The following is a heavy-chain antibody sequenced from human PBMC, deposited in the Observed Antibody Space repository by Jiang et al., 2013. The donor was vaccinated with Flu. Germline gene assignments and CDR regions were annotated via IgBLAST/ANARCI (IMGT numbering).Heavy chain of an antibody. Sequence: SYYWGWDPPAPREGAGVGLAVSFIVGNTYYNPSLKSRVTISLDTSKNQFSLKLSSVTAADTAVYYCARPNYVNLWGNYQGGYFDYWGQGALVTVSS. D-gene: IGHD3-16*02. CDR3: ARPNYVNLWGNYQGGYFDY. CDR1: SYY. CDR2: SFIVGNT. V-gene: IGHV4-39*07. J-gene: IGHJ4*02.